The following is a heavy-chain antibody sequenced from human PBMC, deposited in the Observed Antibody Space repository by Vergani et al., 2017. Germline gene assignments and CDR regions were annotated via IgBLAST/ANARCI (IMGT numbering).Heavy chain of an antibody. Sequence: QVQLQESGPGLVKPSETLSLTCTVSGGSISSYYWSWIRQPPGKGLEWIGYIYYSGSTNYNPSLKSRVTISVDTSKNQFSLKLSSVTAADTAVYYCARAFYGGNSEDAFDIWGQGTMVTVSS. CDR2: IYYSGST. V-gene: IGHV4-59*12. CDR3: ARAFYGGNSEDAFDI. D-gene: IGHD4-23*01. J-gene: IGHJ3*02. CDR1: GGSISSYY.